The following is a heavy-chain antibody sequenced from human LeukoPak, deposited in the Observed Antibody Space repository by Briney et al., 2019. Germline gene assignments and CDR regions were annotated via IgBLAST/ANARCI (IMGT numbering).Heavy chain of an antibody. CDR2: TNPGGGGT. Sequence: ASVKVSCKASGYTXTSYFMHWVRQAPGQGLDGMGLTNPGGGGTSYAQKFQGRVTITRGTSTSTVYMELSSLRSEDSAVYYCARGSWVSSGWNYYFDDWGQGTLVTVSS. J-gene: IGHJ4*02. CDR3: ARGSWVSSGWNYYFDD. D-gene: IGHD6-19*01. V-gene: IGHV1-46*01. CDR1: GYTXTSYF.